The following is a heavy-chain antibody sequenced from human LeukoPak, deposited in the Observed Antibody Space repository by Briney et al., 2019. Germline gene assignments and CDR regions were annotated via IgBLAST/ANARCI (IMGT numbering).Heavy chain of an antibody. V-gene: IGHV3-33*01. Sequence: GGSLRLYCAASGFTFSSYGMHWVRQAPGKGLEWVAVIWYDGSNKYYADSVKGRFTISRDNSKNTLYLQMNSLRAEDTAVYYCARLHARDYYFDSWGQGTLVTVSS. CDR1: GFTFSSYG. CDR3: ARLHARDYYFDS. CDR2: IWYDGSNK. J-gene: IGHJ4*02. D-gene: IGHD4-11*01.